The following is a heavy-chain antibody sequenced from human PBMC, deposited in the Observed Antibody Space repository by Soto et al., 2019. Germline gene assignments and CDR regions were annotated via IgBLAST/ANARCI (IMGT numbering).Heavy chain of an antibody. D-gene: IGHD2-2*01. CDR1: GFTFSSYG. CDR3: ARDGEYCISTSCYDEAYGMDV. V-gene: IGHV3-33*01. Sequence: QVQLVESGGGVVHPGRSLRLSCAASGFTFSSYGMHWVRQAPGKGLERVAVIWYDGSNNYYADSGKGRFTISRDNSKNTLYLQMNSLRAEDTAVYYCARDGEYCISTSCYDEAYGMDVLGQGTTVTVSS. CDR2: IWYDGSNN. J-gene: IGHJ6*02.